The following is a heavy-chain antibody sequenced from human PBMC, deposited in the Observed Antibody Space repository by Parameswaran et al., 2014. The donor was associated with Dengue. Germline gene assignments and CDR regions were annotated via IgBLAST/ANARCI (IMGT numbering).Heavy chain of an antibody. CDR3: ARWRWYYGSGTFNGMDV. D-gene: IGHD3-10*01. Sequence: WVRQAPGQGLEWMGWINPNSGGTNYAQKFQGRVTMTRDTSISTAYMELSRLRSDDTAVYYCARWRWYYGSGTFNGMDVWGPRDHGHRLL. CDR2: INPNSGGT. V-gene: IGHV1-2*02. J-gene: IGHJ6*01.